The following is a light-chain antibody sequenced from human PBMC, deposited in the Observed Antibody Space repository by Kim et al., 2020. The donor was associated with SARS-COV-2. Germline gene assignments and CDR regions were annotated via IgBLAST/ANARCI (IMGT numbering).Light chain of an antibody. J-gene: IGKJ4*02. CDR3: QQYYLWPRT. CDR2: GAS. Sequence: EIVLTQSPAALSVSPGEGVTLSCRASQRINNNLSWYHQKPGQAPRLVLYGASTRATGIPARFSGSGSGTEFTLTISSLQPEDSAVYYCQQYYLWPRTFGVGTKVDIK. V-gene: IGKV3-15*01. CDR1: QRINNN.